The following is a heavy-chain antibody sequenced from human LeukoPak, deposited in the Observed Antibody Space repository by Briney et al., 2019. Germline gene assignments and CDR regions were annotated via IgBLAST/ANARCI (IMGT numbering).Heavy chain of an antibody. CDR3: AKVPFDWISSTNYYYYMDV. V-gene: IGHV3-23*01. CDR1: GFTFSGYA. J-gene: IGHJ6*03. CDR2: ISGTSGST. Sequence: GGSLRLSCAASGFTFSGYAMSWVRQAPGKGLEWVSSISGTSGSTFYADSVQGRFTISRDNSKNTLYLQMNSLRAEDTAVYYCAKVPFDWISSTNYYYYMDVWGKGTTVTVSS. D-gene: IGHD3-9*01.